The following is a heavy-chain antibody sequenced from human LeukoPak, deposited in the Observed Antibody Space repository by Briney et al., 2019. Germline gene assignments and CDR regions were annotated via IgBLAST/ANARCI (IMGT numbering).Heavy chain of an antibody. J-gene: IGHJ5*02. Sequence: SVKVACKASGGTFSSYAISWVRQAPGQGLEWMGGIIPIFGTANYAQKFQGRVTITTDESTSTAYMELSSLRSEDTAVYYCARDRGDILTGYYYFDPWGQGTLVTVSS. V-gene: IGHV1-69*05. CDR1: GGTFSSYA. CDR3: ARDRGDILTGYYYFDP. D-gene: IGHD3-9*01. CDR2: IIPIFGTA.